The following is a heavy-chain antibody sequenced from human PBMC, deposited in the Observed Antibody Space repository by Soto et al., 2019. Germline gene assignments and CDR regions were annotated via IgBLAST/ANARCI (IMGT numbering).Heavy chain of an antibody. CDR2: IYSGGST. CDR1: GFTVSSNY. V-gene: IGHV3-53*02. CDR3: ARGSDYAGMDV. Sequence: EVQLVETGGGLIQPGGSLRLSCAASGFTVSSNYMSWVRQAPGKGLEWVSVIYSGGSTYYANSVKGRFTISRDNSKNTLYLQMTSLRAEDTAVYYCARGSDYAGMDVWGQGTTVTVSS. J-gene: IGHJ6*02.